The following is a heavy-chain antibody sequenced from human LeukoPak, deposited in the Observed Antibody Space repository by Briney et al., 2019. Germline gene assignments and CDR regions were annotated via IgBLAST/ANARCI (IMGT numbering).Heavy chain of an antibody. V-gene: IGHV3-48*01. Sequence: PGGSLRLSCTASGFTFSNYDMNWVRQAPGKGLEWISYISSSRSTTYYADSVKGRFTISRDNAKNSLYLQMNSLRAEDTAVYYCARLLTSYYYFDYWGQGALVTVSS. CDR1: GFTFSNYD. D-gene: IGHD1-26*01. CDR3: ARLLTSYYYFDY. J-gene: IGHJ4*02. CDR2: ISSSRSTT.